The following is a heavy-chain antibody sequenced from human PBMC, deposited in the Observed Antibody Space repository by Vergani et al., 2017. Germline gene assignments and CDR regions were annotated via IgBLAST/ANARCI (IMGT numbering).Heavy chain of an antibody. V-gene: IGHV3-11*06. J-gene: IGHJ4*02. CDR3: ARDHGYCSGGSCDHFFDY. D-gene: IGHD2-15*01. Sequence: QVQLVESGGGLVKPGGSLRLSCAASGFTFSDYYMSWIRQAPGKGLEWVSYISSSSSYTNYADSVKARFTISRDNAKNSLYLQMNSLRAEDTAVYYCARDHGYCSGGSCDHFFDYWGQGTLVTVSS. CDR1: GFTFSDYY. CDR2: ISSSSSYT.